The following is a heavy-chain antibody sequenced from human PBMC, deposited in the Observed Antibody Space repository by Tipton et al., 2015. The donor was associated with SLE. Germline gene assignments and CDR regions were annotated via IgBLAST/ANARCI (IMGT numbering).Heavy chain of an antibody. J-gene: IGHJ4*02. CDR1: GYSINNGYY. CDR2: VYYSGST. D-gene: IGHD1-14*01. Sequence: GLVKPSETLSLSCDVSGYSINNGYYWGWIRQPPGKEPEWIGSVYYSGSTYYTPSLKSRVTTSVDTSKNQFSLSLYSVTVEGTAVYYCARQGTGFGSGRDDYWGQGILVTVSS. V-gene: IGHV4-38-2*01. CDR3: ARQGTGFGSGRDDY.